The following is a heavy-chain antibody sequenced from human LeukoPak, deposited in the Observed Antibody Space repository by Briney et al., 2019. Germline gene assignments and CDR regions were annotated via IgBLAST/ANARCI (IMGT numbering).Heavy chain of an antibody. Sequence: ASVKVSCKASGGTFSSYAISWVRQAPGQGLEWMGRIIPILGIANYARKFQGRVTITADKSTSTAYMELSSLRSEDTAVYYCARDSRYYGSGSYYTATDYWGQGTLVTVSS. D-gene: IGHD3-10*01. CDR1: GGTFSSYA. V-gene: IGHV1-69*04. J-gene: IGHJ4*02. CDR3: ARDSRYYGSGSYYTATDY. CDR2: IIPILGIA.